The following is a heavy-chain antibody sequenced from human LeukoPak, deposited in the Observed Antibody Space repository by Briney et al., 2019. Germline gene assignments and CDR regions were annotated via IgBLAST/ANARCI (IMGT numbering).Heavy chain of an antibody. CDR1: GYTVTGYY. Sequence: ASVKVSCKTSGYTVTGYYMHWVRQAPGQGLEWMGWINPNSGGTNYAQKFQGRVTMTRDTSISTAYMELSRLRSDDTAVYYCARGGSYSAHFDYWGQGTLVTVSS. J-gene: IGHJ4*02. D-gene: IGHD1-26*01. V-gene: IGHV1-2*02. CDR3: ARGGSYSAHFDY. CDR2: INPNSGGT.